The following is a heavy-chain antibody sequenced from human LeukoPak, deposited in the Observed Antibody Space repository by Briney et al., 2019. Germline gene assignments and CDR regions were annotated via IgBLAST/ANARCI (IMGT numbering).Heavy chain of an antibody. CDR2: IYYSGST. J-gene: IGHJ4*02. Sequence: SETLPLTCTVSGGSISSSSYYWGWIRQPPGKGLEWIGSIYYSGSTYYNPSLRSRVTISVDTSKNQFSLKLSSVTAADTAVYYCATLGVISSSPVDYWGQGTLVTVSS. D-gene: IGHD6-13*01. V-gene: IGHV4-39*01. CDR1: GGSISSSSYY. CDR3: ATLGVISSSPVDY.